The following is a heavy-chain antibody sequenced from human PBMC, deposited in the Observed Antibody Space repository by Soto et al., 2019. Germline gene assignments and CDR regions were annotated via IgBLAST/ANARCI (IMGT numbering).Heavy chain of an antibody. CDR3: ARAWGGYFDY. CDR2: IYYSGST. CDR1: GGSISSGGYY. J-gene: IGHJ4*02. Sequence: QVQLQESGPGLVKPSQTLSLTCTVSGGSISSGGYYWSWIRQHPGKGLEWIGYIYYSGSTYHNPSLMSRVTISVDTSKNQFPPKLSSVTAADPAVYYCARAWGGYFDYWGQGTLVTVSS. V-gene: IGHV4-31*03. D-gene: IGHD3-16*01.